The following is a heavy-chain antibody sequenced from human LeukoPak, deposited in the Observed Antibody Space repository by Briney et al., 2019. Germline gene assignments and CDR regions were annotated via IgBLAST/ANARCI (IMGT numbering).Heavy chain of an antibody. CDR1: GGSFSGYY. CDR2: IHHSGST. J-gene: IGHJ4*02. Sequence: PSETLSLTCAVYGGSFSGYYWSWIRQPPGKWLEWIGEIHHSGSTNYNPSLKSRVTISVDTSKNQFSLKLSSVTAADTAVYYCARGKGSGWTFDYWGQGTLVTVSS. CDR3: ARGKGSGWTFDY. V-gene: IGHV4-34*01. D-gene: IGHD6-19*01.